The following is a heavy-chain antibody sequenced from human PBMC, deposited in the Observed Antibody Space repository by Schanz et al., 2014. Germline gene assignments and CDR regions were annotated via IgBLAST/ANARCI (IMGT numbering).Heavy chain of an antibody. J-gene: IGHJ4*02. CDR2: LSANGDST. CDR1: GFTLSNYA. CDR3: ARKSLVSAHYDS. D-gene: IGHD2-21*01. Sequence: DVQLLESGGGLVQPGGSLRLSCAASGFTLSNYAMHWVRQTPDKGLEWVSGLSANGDSTFYSSSVKGRFTISRDISKNTLYLQMGSLRAEDVAVYYCARKSLVSAHYDSWGQGTLVTVSS. V-gene: IGHV3-64*01.